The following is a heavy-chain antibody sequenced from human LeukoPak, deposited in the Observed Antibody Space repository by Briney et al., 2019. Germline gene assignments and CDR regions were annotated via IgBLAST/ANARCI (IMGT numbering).Heavy chain of an antibody. CDR2: INGDGSTT. J-gene: IGHJ3*01. CDR3: ASLVGGYYPPVETFDV. D-gene: IGHD3-3*01. V-gene: IGHV3-74*01. Sequence: GGSLRLSCAASGFSFRSCWMHWVRQAPGKELVWVSRINGDGSTTNYADSVRGRFTISRDNAKNTLYLQMNSLRADDSAVYFCASLVGGYYPPVETFDVWGQGTMVTVSS. CDR1: GFSFRSCW.